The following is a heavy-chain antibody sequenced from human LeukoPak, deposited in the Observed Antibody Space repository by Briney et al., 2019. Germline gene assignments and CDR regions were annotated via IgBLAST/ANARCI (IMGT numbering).Heavy chain of an antibody. J-gene: IGHJ4*02. CDR2: ISGSGGST. CDR3: AKGLVGDGSHGDY. Sequence: GGSLRLSCAASGFTFSSYAMSWVRQAPGKGLGWVSAISGSGGSTYYADSVKGRFTISRDNSKNTLYLQMNSLRAEDTAVYYCAKGLVGDGSHGDYWGQGTLVTVSS. CDR1: GFTFSSYA. V-gene: IGHV3-23*01. D-gene: IGHD2-8*02.